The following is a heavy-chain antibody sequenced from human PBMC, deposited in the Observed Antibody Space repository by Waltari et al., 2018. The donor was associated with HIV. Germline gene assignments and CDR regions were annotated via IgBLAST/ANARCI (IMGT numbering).Heavy chain of an antibody. CDR2: INGDGSIT. D-gene: IGHD6-19*01. Sequence: EVQLVESGGGLVQPGGSLRLSCAASGFTFSSYWMHWVRQVPGKGLLWVSGINGDGSITRDADAVKGRITISRDNAKNTLYLKMNSLRVEDTAVYYCARTEWLGSWYFDLWGRGTLVTVSS. CDR1: GFTFSSYW. CDR3: ARTEWLGSWYFDL. J-gene: IGHJ2*01. V-gene: IGHV3-74*01.